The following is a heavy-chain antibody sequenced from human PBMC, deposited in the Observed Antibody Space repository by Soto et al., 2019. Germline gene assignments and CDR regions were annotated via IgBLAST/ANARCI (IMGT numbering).Heavy chain of an antibody. V-gene: IGHV1-2*04. CDR1: GYTFTGYY. CDR3: AMTGYDILTGYPRPWFDP. CDR2: INPNSGGT. D-gene: IGHD3-9*01. Sequence: QVQLVQSGAEVKKPGASVKVSCKASGYTFTGYYMHWVRQAPGQGLEWMGWINPNSGGTNYAQKFQGWVTMTRDMSISPAYMELSRLRSDDTAVYYRAMTGYDILTGYPRPWFDPWGQGTLVTVSS. J-gene: IGHJ5*02.